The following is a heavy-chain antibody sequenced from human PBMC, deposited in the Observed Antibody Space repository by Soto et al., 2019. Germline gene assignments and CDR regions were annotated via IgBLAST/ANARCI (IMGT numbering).Heavy chain of an antibody. D-gene: IGHD1-7*01. V-gene: IGHV4-31*03. CDR1: GGSISSGGYY. J-gene: IGHJ3*02. CDR2: IYYSGST. CDR3: ARGFSNWNYEDDAFDI. Sequence: QVQLQESGPGLVKPSQTLSLTCTVSGGSISSGGYYWSWIRQHPGKGLEWIGYIYYSGSTYYNPSLKSRVTISVDTSENQFSLKLSSVTAADTAVYYCARGFSNWNYEDDAFDIWGQGTMVTVSS.